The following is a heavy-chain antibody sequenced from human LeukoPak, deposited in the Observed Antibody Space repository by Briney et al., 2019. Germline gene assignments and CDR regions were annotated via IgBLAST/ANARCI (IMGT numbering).Heavy chain of an antibody. Sequence: SETLSLTCAVYGGSFSGYYWSWIRQPPGKGLEWIGEINHSGSTNYNPSLKSRVTISVDTSKNQFSLKLSSVTAADTAVYYCARGDYGGNTYYYYYMDVWGKGTTVTISS. CDR2: INHSGST. D-gene: IGHD4-23*01. CDR3: ARGDYGGNTYYYYYMDV. J-gene: IGHJ6*03. CDR1: GGSFSGYY. V-gene: IGHV4-34*01.